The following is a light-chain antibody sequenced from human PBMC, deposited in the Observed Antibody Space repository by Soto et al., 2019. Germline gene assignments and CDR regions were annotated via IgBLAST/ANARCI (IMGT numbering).Light chain of an antibody. CDR2: DAS. CDR1: QDISNS. V-gene: IGKV1-33*01. Sequence: DIQMTQSPSSLSASVGDRVPVTCQASQDISNSLNWYQHKPGEAPRLLIYDASNLEAGVPSRFSGSGSGTHFTFTISSLQPEDIATYYCQQYDDLSALTFGGGTKVE. J-gene: IGKJ4*01. CDR3: QQYDDLSALT.